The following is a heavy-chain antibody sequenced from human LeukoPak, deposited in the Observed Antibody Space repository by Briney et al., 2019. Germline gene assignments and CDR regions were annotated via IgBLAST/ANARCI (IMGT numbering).Heavy chain of an antibody. Sequence: PGGSLRLSCAASGFTVSSYAMHWVRQAPGKGLEWVAVISYDGSNKYYADSVKGRFTISRDNSKNTLYLQMNSLRAEDTAVYYCARMYSSSMSALDVWGQGTTVTVSS. D-gene: IGHD6-6*01. CDR2: ISYDGSNK. CDR3: ARMYSSSMSALDV. CDR1: GFTVSSYA. J-gene: IGHJ6*02. V-gene: IGHV3-30-3*01.